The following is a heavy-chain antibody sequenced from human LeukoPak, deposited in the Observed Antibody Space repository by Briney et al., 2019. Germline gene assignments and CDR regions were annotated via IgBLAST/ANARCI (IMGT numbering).Heavy chain of an antibody. CDR3: AREPSGSSGWYSTDNWFDS. CDR1: GDSVSSNSAA. J-gene: IGHJ5*01. V-gene: IGHV6-1*01. D-gene: IGHD6-19*01. CDR2: TYYRSKWYN. Sequence: SQTLSLTCAISGDSVSSNSAAWNWIRQSPSRGLEWLGRTYYRSKWYNDYAVSVKSRITIDPDTSKNQFSLQLNSVTPEDTAVYYCAREPSGSSGWYSTDNWFDSWGQGTLVTVSS.